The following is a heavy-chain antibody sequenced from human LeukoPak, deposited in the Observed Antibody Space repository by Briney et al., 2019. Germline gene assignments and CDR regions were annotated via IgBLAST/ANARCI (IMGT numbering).Heavy chain of an antibody. CDR3: ANYHDYSNFQGAYYLDY. V-gene: IGHV4-59*08. D-gene: IGHD4-11*01. Sequence: SETLSLTCTVSGGSISGYYWSWIRQPPGKGLEWIGNIYYSGSTNYNPSLKSRVTISVDTSKNQFSLKLSSVTAADTAVYYRANYHDYSNFQGAYYLDYWGQGTLVTVSS. CDR1: GGSISGYY. CDR2: IYYSGST. J-gene: IGHJ4*02.